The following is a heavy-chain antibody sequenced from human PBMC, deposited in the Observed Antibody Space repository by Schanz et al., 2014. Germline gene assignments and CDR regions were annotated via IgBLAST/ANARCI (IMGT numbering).Heavy chain of an antibody. V-gene: IGHV4-31*03. CDR2: ISYSGST. CDR1: GASISSGGYY. D-gene: IGHD2-21*01. Sequence: QVQLQESGPGLVKPSQTLSLTCTVSGASISSGGYYWDWIRLLPGKGLEWIGYISYSGSTSFNPSIKRRLTMSVDTSKNQFSRRLSSVTAADATVYDCAMHGGIPYYPMDVWGQGTTVTVSS. CDR3: AMHGGIPYYPMDV. J-gene: IGHJ6*02.